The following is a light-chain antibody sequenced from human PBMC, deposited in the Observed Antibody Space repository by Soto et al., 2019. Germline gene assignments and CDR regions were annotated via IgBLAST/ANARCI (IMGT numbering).Light chain of an antibody. CDR3: QQYNTYLS. CDR1: QSISRW. J-gene: IGKJ1*01. CDR2: HAS. Sequence: DIQMTQSPSTLSASVGNRVTISCRASQSISRWLAWYQQKPGKAPTLLIYHASSWESGVPSRFSGSGSGTEFPLTISSLQPDDVATYYCQQYNTYLSFGQGTKVDIK. V-gene: IGKV1-5*01.